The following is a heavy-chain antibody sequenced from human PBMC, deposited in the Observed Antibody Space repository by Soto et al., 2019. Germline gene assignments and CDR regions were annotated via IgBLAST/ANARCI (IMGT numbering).Heavy chain of an antibody. CDR2: ISWNSGSI. Sequence: GGSLRLSCAASGFTFDDYAMHWVRQAPGKGLEWVSGISWNSGSIGYADSVKGRFTISRDNAKNSLYLQMNSLRAEDTALYYCAKDRPHYWGQGTLVTVSS. V-gene: IGHV3-9*01. CDR1: GFTFDDYA. J-gene: IGHJ4*02. CDR3: AKDRPHY.